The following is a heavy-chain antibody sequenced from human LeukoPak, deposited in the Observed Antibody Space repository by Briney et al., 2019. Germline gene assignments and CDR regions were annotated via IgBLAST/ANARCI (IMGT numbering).Heavy chain of an antibody. CDR1: GFTLSNYE. CDR2: ITKGGATV. CDR3: ARLSVSITRRFDL. V-gene: IGHV3-48*03. J-gene: IGHJ5*02. Sequence: GGSLRLSCAPSGFTLSNYEMNWVRLTPGKGLEWISYITKGGATVLYAESVKGRFTISRDNADSSLCLQMNSLRAEDTAVYFCARLSVSITRRFDLWGQGTLVTVSS. D-gene: IGHD3-3*01.